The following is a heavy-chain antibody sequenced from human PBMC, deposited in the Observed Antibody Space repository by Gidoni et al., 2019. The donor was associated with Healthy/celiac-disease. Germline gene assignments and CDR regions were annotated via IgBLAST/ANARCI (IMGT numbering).Heavy chain of an antibody. D-gene: IGHD4-17*01. CDR3: ARDRNYGGTFDY. V-gene: IGHV3-7*03. CDR1: GSTFSSYW. Sequence: EVQLVESGGGLVQPGGSLRLSCAASGSTFSSYWMSWVRQAPGKGLEWVANIKQDGSEKYYVDSVKGRFTISRDNAKNSLYLQMNSLRAEDTAVYYCARDRNYGGTFDYWGQGTLVTVSS. J-gene: IGHJ4*02. CDR2: IKQDGSEK.